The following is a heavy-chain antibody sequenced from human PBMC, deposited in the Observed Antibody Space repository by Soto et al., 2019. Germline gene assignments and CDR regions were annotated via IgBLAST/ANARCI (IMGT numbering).Heavy chain of an antibody. CDR1: GGAFSDYA. V-gene: IGHV1-69*12. Sequence: QVQLVQSGAEVKKPGSSVKVSCKASGGAFSDYAFSWVRQAPGQGLEWLGGIMPIFRAPDYAQKFQGRVPITADECTRTAYMEMNSLRSEDTAVYYCASWLKGPDIGNYYYGMDVWGQGTTVTVS. CDR2: IMPIFRAP. J-gene: IGHJ6*02. D-gene: IGHD2-15*01. CDR3: ASWLKGPDIGNYYYGMDV.